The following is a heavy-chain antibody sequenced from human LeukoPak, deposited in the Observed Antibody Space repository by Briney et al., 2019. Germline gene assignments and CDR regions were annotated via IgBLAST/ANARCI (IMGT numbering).Heavy chain of an antibody. Sequence: ASLKVSCKVSGVPFTSYAIHWVRQAPGQRLEWMGWVNADNSNTKYSQEFQGRVTITRDTSASTAYMDLNSLRSEDMAVYYCAVGDYYYDARFDYWGQGTLVTVSS. CDR1: GVPFTSYA. D-gene: IGHD3-22*01. V-gene: IGHV1-3*03. CDR2: VNADNSNT. CDR3: AVGDYYYDARFDY. J-gene: IGHJ4*02.